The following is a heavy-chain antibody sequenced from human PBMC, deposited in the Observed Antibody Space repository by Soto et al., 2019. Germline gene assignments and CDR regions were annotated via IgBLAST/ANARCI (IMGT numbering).Heavy chain of an antibody. CDR1: GGSISSYY. J-gene: IGHJ5*02. V-gene: IGHV4-59*08. D-gene: IGHD3-3*01. Sequence: SETLSLTCTVSGGSISSYYWSWIRQPPGKGLEWIGYIYYSGSTNYNPSLKSRVTISVDTSKNQFSLKLSSVTAADTAVYYCARHGSLRFLEWAGDWFDPWGQGTLVTVSS. CDR3: ARHGSLRFLEWAGDWFDP. CDR2: IYYSGST.